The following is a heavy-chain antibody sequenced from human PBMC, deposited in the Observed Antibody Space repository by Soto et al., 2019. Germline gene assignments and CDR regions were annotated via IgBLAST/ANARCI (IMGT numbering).Heavy chain of an antibody. CDR3: AKDSGSGSGRSQIRGVDF. V-gene: IGHV3-23*01. CDR2: ISAGGGST. J-gene: IGHJ4*02. CDR1: GFTFNNYA. Sequence: GGSLRLSCAASGFTFNNYAMSWVRQAPGKGLEWVSAISAGGGSTYYADSVKGRFTISRDNAKNTLYVQMNSLRDEDTAVYYCAKDSGSGSGRSQIRGVDFWGQGTLVTVSS. D-gene: IGHD3-10*01.